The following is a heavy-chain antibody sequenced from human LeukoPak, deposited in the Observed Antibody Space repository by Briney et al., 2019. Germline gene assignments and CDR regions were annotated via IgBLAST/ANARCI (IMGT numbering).Heavy chain of an antibody. Sequence: ASVKVSFKASGYTFIGYYMHWVRQAPGQGLEWMGRIIAILDTAHYAQKFQGRFTITADKSTTTVYMELSSLRSDDTAVYYCVRSGYDYGWFDPWGQGTLVTVSS. V-gene: IGHV1-69*08. CDR3: VRSGYDYGWFDP. CDR1: GYTFIGYY. D-gene: IGHD5-12*01. CDR2: IIAILDTA. J-gene: IGHJ5*02.